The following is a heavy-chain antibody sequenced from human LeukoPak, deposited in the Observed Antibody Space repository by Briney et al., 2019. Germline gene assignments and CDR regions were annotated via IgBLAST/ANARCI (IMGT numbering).Heavy chain of an antibody. V-gene: IGHV3-21*01. CDR3: ATGYSSVVGY. D-gene: IGHD6-19*01. J-gene: IGHJ4*02. Sequence: GGSLRLSCAASGFTFSSYSMNWVRQAPGKGLEWVSPISSSSSYIYYADSVKGRFTISRDNAKNSLYLRMNSLRAEDTAVYYCATGYSSVVGYWGQGTLVTVSS. CDR2: ISSSSSYI. CDR1: GFTFSSYS.